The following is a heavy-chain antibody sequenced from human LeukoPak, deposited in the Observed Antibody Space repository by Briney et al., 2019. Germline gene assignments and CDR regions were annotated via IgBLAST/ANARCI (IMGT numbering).Heavy chain of an antibody. D-gene: IGHD6-19*01. CDR1: GYTFTSYY. CDR3: ARAPGIAVAGPYYYYYGMDV. CDR2: INPSGGST. Sequence: GASVKVSCKASGYTFTSYYMHWVRQAPGQGLEWMGIINPSGGSTSYAQKFQGRVTMTRDTSTSTVYMELSSLRSEDTAVYYCARAPGIAVAGPYYYYYGMDVWGQGTTVTVSS. J-gene: IGHJ6*02. V-gene: IGHV1-46*01.